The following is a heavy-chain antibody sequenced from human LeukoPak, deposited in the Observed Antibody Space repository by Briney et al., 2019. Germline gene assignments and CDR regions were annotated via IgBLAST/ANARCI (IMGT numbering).Heavy chain of an antibody. CDR2: IYYSGST. J-gene: IGHJ4*02. Sequence: SETLSLTCTVSGGSISSSSYYWGWIRQPPGKGLEWIGSIYYSGSTYYNPSLKSRVTMSVDTSKNQFSLKLSSVTAADTAVYYCARGDLGYCSSTSCYPLDYWGQGTLVTVSS. D-gene: IGHD2-2*01. CDR3: ARGDLGYCSSTSCYPLDY. CDR1: GGSISSSSYY. V-gene: IGHV4-39*01.